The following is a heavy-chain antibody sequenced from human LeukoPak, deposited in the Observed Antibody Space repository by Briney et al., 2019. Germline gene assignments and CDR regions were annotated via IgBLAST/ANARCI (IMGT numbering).Heavy chain of an antibody. Sequence: PSETLSLTCTVSGGSISSGSYYWSWTRQPAGKGLEWIRRIYTSGSTNYNPSLKSRVTISVDTSKNQFSLKLSSVTAADTAVYYCARVRLSSSRRGYYYMDVWGKGTTVTVSS. V-gene: IGHV4-61*02. CDR3: ARVRLSSSRRGYYYMDV. CDR2: IYTSGST. D-gene: IGHD6-6*01. J-gene: IGHJ6*03. CDR1: GGSISSGSYY.